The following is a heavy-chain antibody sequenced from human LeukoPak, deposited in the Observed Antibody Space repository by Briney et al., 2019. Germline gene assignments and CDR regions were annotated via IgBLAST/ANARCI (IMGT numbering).Heavy chain of an antibody. CDR1: GGSISSSSYY. D-gene: IGHD3-22*01. V-gene: IGHV4-39*01. CDR3: ARGPFFYDSSGYTPPFDY. J-gene: IGHJ4*02. Sequence: PSETLSLTCTVSGGSISSSSYYWGWIRQPPGKELEWIGSIYYSGSTYYNPSLKSRVTISVDTSKNQFSLKLSSVTAADTAVYYCARGPFFYDSSGYTPPFDYWGQGTLVTVSS. CDR2: IYYSGST.